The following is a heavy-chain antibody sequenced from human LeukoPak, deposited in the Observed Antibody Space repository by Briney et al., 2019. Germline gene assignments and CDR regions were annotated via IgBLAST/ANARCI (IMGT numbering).Heavy chain of an antibody. J-gene: IGHJ5*02. V-gene: IGHV1-69*06. CDR3: AKAGVGWDVSNWFDP. Sequence: SVKVSCKASGGTFSSYAISWVRQAPGQGLEWMGGIIPIFGTANYAQKFQGRVTITADKSTSTAYMELSSLRSEDTAVYYCAKAGVGWDVSNWFDPWGQGTLVTVSS. CDR2: IIPIFGTA. CDR1: GGTFSSYA. D-gene: IGHD6-19*01.